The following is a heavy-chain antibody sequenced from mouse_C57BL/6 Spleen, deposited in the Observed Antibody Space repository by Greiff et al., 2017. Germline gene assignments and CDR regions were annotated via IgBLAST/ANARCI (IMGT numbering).Heavy chain of an antibody. V-gene: IGHV1-69*01. J-gene: IGHJ2*01. CDR1: GYTFTSYW. CDR2: IDPSDSYT. D-gene: IGHD1-1*01. CDR3: ARTVITTVVAPMYYFDY. Sequence: QVQLQQPGAELVMPGASVKLSCKASGYTFTSYWMHWVKQRPGQGLEWIGEIDPSDSYTNYNQKFKGKSTLTVDKSSSTAYMQLSSLTSEDSAVYYCARTVITTVVAPMYYFDYWGQGTTRTVSS.